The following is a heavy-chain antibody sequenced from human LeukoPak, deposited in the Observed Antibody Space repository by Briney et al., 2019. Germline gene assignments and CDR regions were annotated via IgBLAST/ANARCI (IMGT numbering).Heavy chain of an antibody. CDR2: IIPIFGTA. CDR1: GGTFSSYG. J-gene: IGHJ4*02. CDR3: ARVATPPVLRYFDWLSFFDY. Sequence: SVKVSCKASGGTFSSYGISWVRQAPGQGLEWMGGIIPIFGTANYAQKFQGRVTITTDESTSTAYMELSSLRSEDTAVYYCARVATPPVLRYFDWLSFFDYWGQGTLVTVSS. D-gene: IGHD3-9*01. V-gene: IGHV1-69*05.